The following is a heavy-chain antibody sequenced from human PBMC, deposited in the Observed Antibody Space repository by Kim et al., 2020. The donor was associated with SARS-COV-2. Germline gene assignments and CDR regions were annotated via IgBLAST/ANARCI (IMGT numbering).Heavy chain of an antibody. J-gene: IGHJ5*02. CDR2: IYYSGST. CDR1: GGSISSYY. D-gene: IGHD6-13*01. Sequence: SETLSLTCTVSGGSISSYYWSWIRQPPGKGLEWIGYIYYSGSTNYNPSLKSRVTISVDTSKNQFSLKLSSVTAADTAVYYCARVRTGIAAAGLWGFDPWGQGTLVTVSS. CDR3: ARVRTGIAAAGLWGFDP. V-gene: IGHV4-59*13.